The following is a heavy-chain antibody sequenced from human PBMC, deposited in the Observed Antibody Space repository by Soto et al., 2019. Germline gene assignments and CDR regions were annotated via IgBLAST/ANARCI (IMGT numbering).Heavy chain of an antibody. CDR2: INPTGGST. CDR3: ARDLAAGNY. J-gene: IGHJ4*02. CDR1: GYTFINYY. Sequence: QGELVQSGAEVKKPGASVNISCKASGYTFINYYIHWVRQAPGQGLEWMAIINPTGGSTNYAQRFQGRVTLTMDTSTTTVYMELSSLRFEDTAVYYCARDLAAGNYWGQGTLVTVSS. V-gene: IGHV1-46*01. D-gene: IGHD6-25*01.